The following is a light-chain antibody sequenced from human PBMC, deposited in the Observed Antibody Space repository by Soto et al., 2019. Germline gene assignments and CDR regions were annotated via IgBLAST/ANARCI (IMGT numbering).Light chain of an antibody. V-gene: IGLV7-46*01. Sequence: QAVVTQAPSLTVSPGGTVTLTCGSSTGAVTSGHYPYWFQQKSGQAPRALIYDTSNQHSWTPARFSGSLLGGKAALTLSGAQHEEEAEYYCLLSCSGTHVVFGGGTKLTVL. J-gene: IGLJ2*01. CDR2: DTS. CDR3: LLSCSGTHVV. CDR1: TGAVTSGHY.